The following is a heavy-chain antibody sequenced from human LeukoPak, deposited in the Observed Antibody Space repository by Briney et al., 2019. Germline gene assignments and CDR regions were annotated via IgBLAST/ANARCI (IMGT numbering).Heavy chain of an antibody. J-gene: IGHJ4*02. CDR3: ARQYSLVSSGWYRLPFDY. CDR2: IYYSGST. CDR1: GGFFSVYF. V-gene: IGHV4-34*01. D-gene: IGHD6-19*01. Sequence: SETLSLTCAVYGGFFSVYFWSWIRQPPGKGLEWIGSIYYSGSTYYNPSLKSRVTISVDTSKNQFSLKLSSVTAADTAVYYCARQYSLVSSGWYRLPFDYWGQGTLVTVSS.